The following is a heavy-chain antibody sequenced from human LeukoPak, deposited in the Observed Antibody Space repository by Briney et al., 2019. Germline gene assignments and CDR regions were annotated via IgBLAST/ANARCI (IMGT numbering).Heavy chain of an antibody. CDR2: IYTSGST. CDR3: ARVRVGAPGHYGMDV. V-gene: IGHV4-61*02. J-gene: IGHJ6*02. Sequence: PSQTLSLTCTVSGGSISSGSYYWSWIRQPAGKGLEWIGRIYTSGSTNYNPSLKSRVTISVDKSKNQFSLKLSFVTAADTAVYYCARVRVGAPGHYGMDVWGQGTTVTVSS. D-gene: IGHD1-26*01. CDR1: GGSISSGSYY.